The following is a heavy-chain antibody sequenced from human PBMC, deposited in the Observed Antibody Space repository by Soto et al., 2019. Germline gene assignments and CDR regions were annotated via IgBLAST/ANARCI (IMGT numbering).Heavy chain of an antibody. CDR3: ARDSSGWYYFDY. V-gene: IGHV1-2*04. J-gene: IGHJ4*02. CDR1: GYTFTGYY. D-gene: IGHD6-19*01. Sequence: ASVKVSFKASGYTFTGYYMHWVRQAPGQGLEWMGWINPNSGGTNYAQKFQGWVTMTRDTSISTAYMELSRLRSDDTAVYCCARDSSGWYYFDYWAQRTLVTVSS. CDR2: INPNSGGT.